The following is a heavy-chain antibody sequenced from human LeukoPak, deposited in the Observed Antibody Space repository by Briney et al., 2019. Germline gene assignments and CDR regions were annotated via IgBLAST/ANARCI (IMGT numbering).Heavy chain of an antibody. J-gene: IGHJ4*02. CDR1: GGSISGYY. V-gene: IGHV4-59*01. CDR2: IYYSGTT. D-gene: IGHD1-1*01. CDR3: ARRVTGTLAPIDY. Sequence: PSETLSLTCTVSGGSISGYYWSWIRQPPGKGLEWIGYIYYSGTTDYSPSLRSRVTMSLDTSKNQFSLKLSSVTTADTAVYYCARRVTGTLAPIDYWGQGTLVTVSS.